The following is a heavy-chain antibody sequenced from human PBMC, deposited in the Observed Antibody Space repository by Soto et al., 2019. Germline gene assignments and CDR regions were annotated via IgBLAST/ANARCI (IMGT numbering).Heavy chain of an antibody. CDR1: GFTFDDYA. CDR3: VKDESINWYSGHFRH. CDR2: INWNSGSI. V-gene: IGHV3-9*01. D-gene: IGHD6-13*01. J-gene: IGHJ1*01. Sequence: SLQLSCAASGFTFDDYAMHWVRQVPGKGLEWVSGINWNSGSIGYGDSVKGRFAISRDNAENSLHLQMNSLSAEDTAFYYCVKDESINWYSGHFRHWGQGTLVTVSS.